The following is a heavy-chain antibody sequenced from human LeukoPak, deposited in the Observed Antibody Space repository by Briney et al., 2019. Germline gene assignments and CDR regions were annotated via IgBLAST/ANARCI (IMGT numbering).Heavy chain of an antibody. Sequence: PGGSLRLSCAASGFTFSSYSMNWVRQAPGKGLEWVSSISSSSSYIYYADSVKGRFTISRDNAKNSLYLQMNRLRAEDTAVYYCARDYYDSSGYCPFDPWGQGTLVTVSS. J-gene: IGHJ5*02. V-gene: IGHV3-21*01. CDR3: ARDYYDSSGYCPFDP. CDR1: GFTFSSYS. CDR2: ISSSSSYI. D-gene: IGHD3-22*01.